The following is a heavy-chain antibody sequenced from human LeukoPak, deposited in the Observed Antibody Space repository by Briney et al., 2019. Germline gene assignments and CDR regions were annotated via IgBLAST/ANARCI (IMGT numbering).Heavy chain of an antibody. J-gene: IGHJ4*02. CDR3: ANPFYGSGPRGY. V-gene: IGHV3-23*01. Sequence: LPGGSLRLSCAASGFTFSTYDMTWVRQAPGKGLEWVSAIGSSGSTYYADSVKGRFTISRDNSKNTLHLQMNSLRAEDTAIYYCANPFYGSGPRGYWGQGTLVTVSS. CDR2: IGSSGST. CDR1: GFTFSTYD. D-gene: IGHD3-10*01.